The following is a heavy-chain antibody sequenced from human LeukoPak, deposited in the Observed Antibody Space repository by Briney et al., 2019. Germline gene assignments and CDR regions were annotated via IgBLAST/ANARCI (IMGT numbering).Heavy chain of an antibody. V-gene: IGHV5-51*01. CDR1: GYTSTSYW. CDR3: ARRRSMVPYYFDY. J-gene: IGHJ4*02. Sequence: GESLKISCKGSGYTSTSYWIGWVRQMRGKGLEWRGFIYLADSDNRYSPSFQGQVTISANKSISTAYLQWNSRKASDTAMYYWARRRSMVPYYFDYWGQGTLVTVST. CDR2: IYLADSDN. D-gene: IGHD3-10*01.